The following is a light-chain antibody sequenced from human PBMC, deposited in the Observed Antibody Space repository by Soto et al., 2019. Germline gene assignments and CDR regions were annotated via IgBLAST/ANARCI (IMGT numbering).Light chain of an antibody. CDR3: QQYNSYPST. V-gene: IGKV1-5*01. Sequence: DIQMTQSPSTLSASVGDRVTITCRASQSISSWLAWYQQKPGKAPKLLIYDASSLESGVPSRFSGRGSGTEFTLTISSLQPDDFANYYCQQYNSYPSTFGQGTKLEIK. J-gene: IGKJ2*01. CDR2: DAS. CDR1: QSISSW.